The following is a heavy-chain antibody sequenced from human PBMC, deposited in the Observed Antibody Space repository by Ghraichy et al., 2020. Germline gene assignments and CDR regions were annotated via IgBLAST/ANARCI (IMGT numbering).Heavy chain of an antibody. CDR1: GGSFSAYY. CDR2: INHSGST. V-gene: IGHV4-34*01. Sequence: SQTLSLTCAVYGGSFSAYYWSWIRQPPGKGLEWIGEINHSGSTNYNPSLKSRVTISVDTSKNQFSLKLSSVTAADTAVYYCARHYVWGSYRYNWFDPWGQGTLVTVSS. J-gene: IGHJ5*02. CDR3: ARHYVWGSYRYNWFDP. D-gene: IGHD3-16*02.